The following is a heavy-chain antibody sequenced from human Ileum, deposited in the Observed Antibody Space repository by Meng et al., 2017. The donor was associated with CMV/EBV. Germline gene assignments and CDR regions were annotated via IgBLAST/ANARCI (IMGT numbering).Heavy chain of an antibody. CDR1: GFTFSRYD. CDR2: ISGSGGNT. Sequence: GQLVGFGGGVVQLWRSLRLSCAASGFTFSRYDMTWVRQAPGKGLEYISGISGSGGNTYYADSMKGRFIISRDNSKNTLYLQLNSLRAEDTAVYYCAKRGGFYFDYWGQGTLVTVSS. V-gene: IGHV3-23*04. J-gene: IGHJ4*02. D-gene: IGHD3-10*01. CDR3: AKRGGFYFDY.